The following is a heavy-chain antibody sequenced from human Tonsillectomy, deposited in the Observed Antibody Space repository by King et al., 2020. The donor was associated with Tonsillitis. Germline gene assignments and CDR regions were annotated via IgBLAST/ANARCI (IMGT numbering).Heavy chain of an antibody. D-gene: IGHD3-22*01. Sequence: VQLVESGGGLVQPGGSLRLSCSASGFTFSSYAMRWVRQAPGKGLEYVSAISSNGGSTYYADSVKGRVTISRDNSKNTLYLQMSSLRAEDTAVYYCVTDPSMIVVVPDAFDIWGQGTMVTVSS. CDR2: ISSNGGST. J-gene: IGHJ3*02. CDR1: GFTFSSYA. CDR3: VTDPSMIVVVPDAFDI. V-gene: IGHV3-64D*06.